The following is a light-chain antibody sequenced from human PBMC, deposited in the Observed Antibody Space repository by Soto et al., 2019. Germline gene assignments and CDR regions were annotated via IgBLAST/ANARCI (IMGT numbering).Light chain of an antibody. CDR3: ETWDSNTHWV. CDR2: LEGSGSY. CDR1: SGHSSYI. V-gene: IGLV4-60*03. J-gene: IGLJ3*02. Sequence: QLVLTQSSSASASLGSSVKLTCTLSSGHSSYIIARHQQQPGKAPRYLMKLEGSGSYNKGSGVPDRFSGSSSGADRYLTISNLQSEDEADYYCETWDSNTHWVFGGGTKLTVL.